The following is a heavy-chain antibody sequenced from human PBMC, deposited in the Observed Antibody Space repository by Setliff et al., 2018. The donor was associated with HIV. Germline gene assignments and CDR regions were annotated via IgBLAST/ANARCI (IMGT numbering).Heavy chain of an antibody. J-gene: IGHJ4*02. Sequence: ASVKVSCKASGYTFTSYGISWVRQAPGQGLEWMGWISAYNGNTNYAQTLQGRVTMTEDTSTDTAYMEVNSLRSEDTAVYYCATFYKLTGTTSFDFWGQGTLVT. CDR2: ISAYNGNT. CDR3: ATFYKLTGTTSFDF. D-gene: IGHD1-20*01. V-gene: IGHV1-18*01. CDR1: GYTFTSYG.